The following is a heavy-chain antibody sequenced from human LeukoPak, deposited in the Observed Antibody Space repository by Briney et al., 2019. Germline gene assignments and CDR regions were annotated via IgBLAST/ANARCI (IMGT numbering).Heavy chain of an antibody. Sequence: PSETLSLTCTVSGGSISSYYWSRIRQPPGKGLEWIGYIYYSGSTNYNPSLKSRVTISVDTSKNQFSLKLSSVTAADTAVYYCARVSVAVAGTGHFDYWGQGTLVTVSS. J-gene: IGHJ4*02. V-gene: IGHV4-59*01. CDR3: ARVSVAVAGTGHFDY. D-gene: IGHD6-19*01. CDR1: GGSISSYY. CDR2: IYYSGST.